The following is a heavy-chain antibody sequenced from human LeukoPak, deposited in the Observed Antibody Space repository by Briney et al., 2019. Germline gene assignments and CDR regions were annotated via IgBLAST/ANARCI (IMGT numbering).Heavy chain of an antibody. CDR2: ISSSSSYI. V-gene: IGHV3-21*01. Sequence: GGSLRLSCAASGFTFSSYSMNWVRQAPGKGLEWVSSISSSSSYIYYADSVKGRFTISRDDAKNLLCLDMNSLRAEDTAVYYCARGHTAVTPHFDFWGQGTLVTVSS. D-gene: IGHD4-17*01. CDR3: ARGHTAVTPHFDF. J-gene: IGHJ4*02. CDR1: GFTFSSYS.